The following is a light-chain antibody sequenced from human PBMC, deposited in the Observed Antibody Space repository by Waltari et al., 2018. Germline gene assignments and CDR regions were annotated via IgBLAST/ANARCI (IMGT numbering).Light chain of an antibody. CDR3: TSPTSSRTWV. CDR2: EVN. V-gene: IGLV2-14*01. Sequence: QSALTQPASVSGSPGQSITISCTGTSRDVGGYNYVSWSQHLPGTAPKVMIYEVNNRPSGVSNRFSGSKSGNTASLTISGLQAEDEADYYCTSPTSSRTWVFGGGTKLTVL. CDR1: SRDVGGYNY. J-gene: IGLJ3*02.